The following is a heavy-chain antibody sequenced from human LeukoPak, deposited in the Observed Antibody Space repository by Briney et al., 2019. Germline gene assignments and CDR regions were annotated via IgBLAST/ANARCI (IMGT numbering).Heavy chain of an antibody. D-gene: IGHD6-6*01. CDR1: GFAFSTYD. V-gene: IGHV3-13*04. J-gene: IGHJ3*02. Sequence: PGGSLRLSCAASGFAFSTYDMHWVRHATGKGLEWVSAIGVAGDTYYPGSVKGRFTISRENAKNSLYLQMNGLRAGDTAVFYCARGFVHAFDIWGQGTMVTVSS. CDR3: ARGFVHAFDI. CDR2: IGVAGDT.